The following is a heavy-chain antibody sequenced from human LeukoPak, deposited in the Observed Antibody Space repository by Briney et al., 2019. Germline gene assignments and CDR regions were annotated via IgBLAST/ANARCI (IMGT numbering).Heavy chain of an antibody. CDR3: ARDKGYTFDM. V-gene: IGHV3-23*01. D-gene: IGHD2-2*02. CDR2: ISGSGGST. CDR1: GFTFRTYG. J-gene: IGHJ3*02. Sequence: GGSLRLSCAASGFTFRTYGINWVRQAPGDGLEWVSTISGSGGSTYYADSVKGRFTISRDNAKDTLYLQMSSLRVEDTAVYYCARDKGYTFDMWGQGTMVTVSS.